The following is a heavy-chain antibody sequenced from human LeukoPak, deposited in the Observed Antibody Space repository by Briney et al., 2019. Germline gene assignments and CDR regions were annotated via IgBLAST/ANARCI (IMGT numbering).Heavy chain of an antibody. J-gene: IGHJ4*02. D-gene: IGHD5-12*01. Sequence: PGRSLRLSCAASGFTFSSYGMHWVRQAPGNGLEWVSAISGSGGSTYYADSVKGRFTISRDNSKNTLYLQMNSLRAEDTAVYYCAKREKWLLTKRDYFDYWGQGTLVTVSS. CDR1: GFTFSSYG. CDR2: ISGSGGST. V-gene: IGHV3-23*01. CDR3: AKREKWLLTKRDYFDY.